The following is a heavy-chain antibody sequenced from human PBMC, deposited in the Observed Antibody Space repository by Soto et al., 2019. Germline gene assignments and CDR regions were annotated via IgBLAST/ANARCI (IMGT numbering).Heavy chain of an antibody. CDR3: GKYSSGWYYYYGMDV. Sequence: GASVKVSCKASGGTFGSYAISWVRQAPGQGLEWMGGIIPIFGTANYAQKFQGRVTITADESTSTAYMELSSLRSEDTAVYYCGKYSSGWYYYYGMDVWGQGTTVTVSS. CDR1: GGTFGSYA. D-gene: IGHD6-19*01. V-gene: IGHV1-69*13. J-gene: IGHJ6*02. CDR2: IIPIFGTA.